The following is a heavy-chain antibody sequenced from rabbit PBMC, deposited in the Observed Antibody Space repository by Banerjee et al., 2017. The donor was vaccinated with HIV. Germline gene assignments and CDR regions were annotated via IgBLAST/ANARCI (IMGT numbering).Heavy chain of an antibody. Sequence: QEQLEESGGDLVKPGASLTLTCKASGLDFSSSYYVCWVRQAPGKGLEWIACIYVDSGSAYYADWAKGRFPISRTSSTTVTLQVTSLTATDTATYFCARSDAVLGYYGYYFNLWGQGTLVTVS. V-gene: IGHV1S45*01. CDR2: IYVDSGSA. D-gene: IGHD1-1*01. CDR1: GLDFSSSYY. CDR3: ARSDAVLGYYGYYFNL. J-gene: IGHJ4*01.